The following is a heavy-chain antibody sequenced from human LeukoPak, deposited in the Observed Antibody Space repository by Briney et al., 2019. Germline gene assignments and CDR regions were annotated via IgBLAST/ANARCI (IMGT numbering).Heavy chain of an antibody. Sequence: SETLSLTCTVSGGSISSSSYYWGWIRQPPGKGLEWIGSIYHSGSTYYNPSLKSRVTISVDTSKNQFSLKLSSVTAADTAVYYCAREIGIAAAGTGWFDPWGQGTLVTVSS. CDR2: IYHSGST. D-gene: IGHD6-13*01. CDR1: GGSISSSSYY. CDR3: AREIGIAAAGTGWFDP. J-gene: IGHJ5*02. V-gene: IGHV4-39*07.